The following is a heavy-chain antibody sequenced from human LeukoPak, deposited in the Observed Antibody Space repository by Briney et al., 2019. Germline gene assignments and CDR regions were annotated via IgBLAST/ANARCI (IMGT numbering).Heavy chain of an antibody. Sequence: GGSLRLSCAASGFTFSAYTMNWVRQAPGKGLEWVSYISTSITTIYYAGYVKGRFTISRDNAKSSLYLQMNSLSVEDTAVYYCARDIGGVVGDAFDIWGQGTMVTVSS. V-gene: IGHV3-48*01. J-gene: IGHJ3*02. CDR3: ARDIGGVVGDAFDI. CDR2: ISTSITTI. D-gene: IGHD2-21*01. CDR1: GFTFSAYT.